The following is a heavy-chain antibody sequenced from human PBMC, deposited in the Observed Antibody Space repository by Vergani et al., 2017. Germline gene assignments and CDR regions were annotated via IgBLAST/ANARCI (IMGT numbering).Heavy chain of an antibody. CDR3: ARANQGSSYYGMDV. CDR2: ISSSSSTI. Sequence: EVQLVESGGGLVKPGGSLRLSCAASGFTFSSYSMNWVRQAPGKGLEWVSSISSSSSTIYYADSVKGRFTISRDNAKNSLYLQMNSLRAEDTAVYYCARANQGSSYYGMDVWGQGTTVTVSS. D-gene: IGHD1-14*01. CDR1: GFTFSSYS. V-gene: IGHV3-21*01. J-gene: IGHJ6*02.